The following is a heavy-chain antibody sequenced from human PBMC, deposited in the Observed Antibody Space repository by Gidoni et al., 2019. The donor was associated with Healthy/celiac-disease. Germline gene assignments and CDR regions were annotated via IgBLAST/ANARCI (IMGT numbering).Heavy chain of an antibody. CDR2: ISGSGGST. J-gene: IGHJ4*02. Sequence: EVQLLESGGGWVQPGGSLRRSCADSGVTCSRYAMSWVRQAPGKGLEWVSAISGSGGSTYYADSVKGRFTISRDNSKNTLYLQMNSLRAEDTAVYYCAKVDGTTVVTESCDYWGQGTLVTVSS. D-gene: IGHD4-17*01. V-gene: IGHV3-23*01. CDR3: AKVDGTTVVTESCDY. CDR1: GVTCSRYA.